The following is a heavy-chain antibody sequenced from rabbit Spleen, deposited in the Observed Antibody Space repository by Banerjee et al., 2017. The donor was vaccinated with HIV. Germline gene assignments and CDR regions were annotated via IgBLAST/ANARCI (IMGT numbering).Heavy chain of an antibody. CDR3: ARDTSSSFSSYGMDL. CDR1: GVSFSGNSY. D-gene: IGHD1-1*01. CDR2: IEGGSSGFT. V-gene: IGHV1S40*01. J-gene: IGHJ6*01. Sequence: QSLEESGGDLVKPGASLTLTCIASGVSFSGNSYMGWVRQTPGKGLECIACIEGGSSGFTYFASWSKGRFTISKTSSTPVTLHMTSLAAADTATYFCARDTSSSFSSYGMDLWGPGSLVTVS.